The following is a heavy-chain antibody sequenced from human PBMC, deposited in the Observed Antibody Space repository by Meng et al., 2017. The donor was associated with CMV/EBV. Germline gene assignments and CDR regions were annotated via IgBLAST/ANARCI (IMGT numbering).Heavy chain of an antibody. CDR1: GDGVSSVRPA. CDR3: ARGIDFCDP. J-gene: IGHJ5*02. D-gene: IGHD3/OR15-3a*01. CDR2: TYYRSKWYN. Sequence: QVPLQQSGPGLVNPSHTLSLTCAFSGDGVSSVRPASNWIRQSTARGIEWLGKTYYRSKWYNDYAVSVKSRITINPDTSKNQFSLQMNSVTPEDTAVYYCARGIDFCDPWGQGTLVTVSS. V-gene: IGHV6-1*01.